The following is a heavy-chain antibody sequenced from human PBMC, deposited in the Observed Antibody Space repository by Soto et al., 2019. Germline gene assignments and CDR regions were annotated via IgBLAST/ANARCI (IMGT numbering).Heavy chain of an antibody. J-gene: IGHJ6*03. Sequence: QLQLQESGPGLVKPSETLSLTCTVSGGSISSSSYYWGWIRQPPGKGLEWIGSIYYSGSTYYNPSLKSRVTISVDTSKNQFSLKLSSVTAADTAVYYCARSLRLGYYYYMDVWGKGTTVTVSS. V-gene: IGHV4-39*01. D-gene: IGHD3-16*01. CDR2: IYYSGST. CDR3: ARSLRLGYYYYMDV. CDR1: GGSISSSSYY.